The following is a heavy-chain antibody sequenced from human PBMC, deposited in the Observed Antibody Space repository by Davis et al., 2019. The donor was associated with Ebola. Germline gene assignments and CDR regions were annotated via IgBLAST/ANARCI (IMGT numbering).Heavy chain of an antibody. CDR2: MSGDHLYT. D-gene: IGHD6-19*01. CDR3: ARVSRKISTGWYRFDAFDI. Sequence: PSETLSLTCTVSGGSIRNYYWSWIRQAPGKGLEWVSYMSGDHLYTNYADSVRGRFTISRDDAKNSLYLQMNSLRVEDTALYYCARVSRKISTGWYRFDAFDIWGQGTLVTVSS. J-gene: IGHJ3*02. CDR1: GGSIRNYY. V-gene: IGHV3-11*06.